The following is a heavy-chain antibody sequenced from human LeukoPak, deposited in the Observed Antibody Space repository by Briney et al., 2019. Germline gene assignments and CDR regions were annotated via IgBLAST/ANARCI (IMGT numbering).Heavy chain of an antibody. V-gene: IGHV3-23*01. CDR2: IRGSGDNT. D-gene: IGHD1-1*01. CDR3: AKGGSYRVQPYFDY. J-gene: IGHJ4*02. CDR1: GFTFTSCT. Sequence: PGGSLRLSCAASGFTFTSCTMSWVRQAPGKGLDWVSDIRGSGDNTYYADSVKGRFTISRDNSKNTLYLQMSSLRAEDTAVYFCAKGGSYRVQPYFDYWGQGALVTVSS.